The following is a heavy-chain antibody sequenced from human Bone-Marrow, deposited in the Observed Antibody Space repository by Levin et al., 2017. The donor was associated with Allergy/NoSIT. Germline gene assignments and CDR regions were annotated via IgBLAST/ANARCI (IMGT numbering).Heavy chain of an antibody. CDR2: MFVGGAA. V-gene: IGHV4-61*02. CDR1: GDSINNTHHY. Sequence: SQTLSLTCTVSGDSINNTHHYRSWIRQPAGKGLEWIGRMFVGGAATYKRSLRSRVTISIDTSKNQFSLKLTSVTAADTAVYYCARDETFNSWHVGWFDSWGQGTLVTVSS. CDR3: ARDETFNSWHVGWFDS. J-gene: IGHJ5*01. D-gene: IGHD2/OR15-2a*01.